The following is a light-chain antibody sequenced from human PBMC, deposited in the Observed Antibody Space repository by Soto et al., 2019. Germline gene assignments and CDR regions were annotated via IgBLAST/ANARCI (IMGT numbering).Light chain of an antibody. J-gene: IGKJ5*01. CDR2: DAS. CDR3: QQRADWPIT. CDR1: QSISSY. Sequence: DIQMTPSPSTLSASVGDRVTITFRASQSISSYLNWYQQKPGRAPTLLIYDASSLESGVPSRFSGSESGTDFTLTISSLEPDDFAVYYCQQRADWPITFGQGTRLEIK. V-gene: IGKV1-39*01.